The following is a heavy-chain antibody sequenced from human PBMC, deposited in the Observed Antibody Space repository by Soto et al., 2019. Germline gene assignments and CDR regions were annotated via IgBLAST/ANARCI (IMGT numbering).Heavy chain of an antibody. D-gene: IGHD4-4*01. J-gene: IGHJ6*02. Sequence: PGGSLRLSCAASRFTFSSYWMHWVRQAPGKGLVWVSRINSDGNITSYADSVKGRITISRDNAKNTLYLQMNSLRAEDTAVYYCARFTVTTGDYGMDVWGQGTTVTVSS. V-gene: IGHV3-74*01. CDR3: ARFTVTTGDYGMDV. CDR1: RFTFSSYW. CDR2: INSDGNIT.